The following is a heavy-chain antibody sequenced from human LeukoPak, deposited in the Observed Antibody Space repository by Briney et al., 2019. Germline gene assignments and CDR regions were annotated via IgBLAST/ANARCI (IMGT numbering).Heavy chain of an antibody. J-gene: IGHJ4*02. D-gene: IGHD6-6*01. CDR2: ISNGGST. Sequence: GGSLRHSCAASGFTFSSYAMNWVRQAPGKGLEWVSGISNGGSTYYADSVKGRFTISRDYFQNTLYLQMNSLRAEDTAVYYCAKQASSSFDYWGQGTLVTVSS. CDR1: GFTFSSYA. CDR3: AKQASSSFDY. V-gene: IGHV3-23*01.